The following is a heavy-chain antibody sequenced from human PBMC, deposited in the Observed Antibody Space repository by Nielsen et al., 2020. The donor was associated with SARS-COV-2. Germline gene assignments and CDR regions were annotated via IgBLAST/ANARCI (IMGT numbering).Heavy chain of an antibody. CDR2: IYHSGST. V-gene: IGHV4-4*02. J-gene: IGHJ6*03. D-gene: IGHD6-6*01. CDR1: GGSISSSNW. Sequence: SETLSLTCAVSGGSISSSNWWSWVRQPPGKGLEWIGEIYHSGSTNYNPSLKSRVTISVDTSKNQFSLKLSSVTAADTAVYYCARGHQQLGGYYYYYYMDVWGKGTTVTVSS. CDR3: ARGHQQLGGYYYYYYMDV.